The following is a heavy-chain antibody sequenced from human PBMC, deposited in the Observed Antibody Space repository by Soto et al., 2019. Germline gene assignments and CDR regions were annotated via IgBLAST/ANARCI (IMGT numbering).Heavy chain of an antibody. V-gene: IGHV3-74*01. D-gene: IGHD5-18*01. CDR1: GFTFSSYW. CDR2: INSDGSST. CDR3: ARGDVDTAMDADYYYYYGMDV. J-gene: IGHJ6*02. Sequence: EVQLVESGGGLVQPGGSLRLSCAASGFTFSSYWMHWVRQAPGKGLVWVSRINSDGSSTSYADSVKGRFTISRDNAKNTRYLQMNSLRAEDTAVYYCARGDVDTAMDADYYYYYGMDVWGQGTTVTVSS.